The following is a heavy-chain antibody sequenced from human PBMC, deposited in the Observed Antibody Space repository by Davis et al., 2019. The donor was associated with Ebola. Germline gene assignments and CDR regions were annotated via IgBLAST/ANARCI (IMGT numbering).Heavy chain of an antibody. CDR2: INHSGRT. V-gene: IGHV4-34*01. D-gene: IGHD6-19*01. Sequence: MPSETLSLTCAVYGVSFSGYYWNWIRQPPGKGLEWIGEINHSGRTNYNPSLKSRVTISVDKSKNQFSLKLSSVTAADTAMYYCARDRGYIAVDAFDIWGQGTVVTVSS. CDR1: GVSFSGYY. CDR3: ARDRGYIAVDAFDI. J-gene: IGHJ3*02.